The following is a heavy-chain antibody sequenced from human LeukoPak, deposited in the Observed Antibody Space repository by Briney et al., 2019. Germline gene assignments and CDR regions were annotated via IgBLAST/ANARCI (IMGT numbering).Heavy chain of an antibody. CDR2: IYHSGST. J-gene: IGHJ6*03. V-gene: IGHV4-38-2*02. CDR3: ARAGRSYDFWSGYYPSLYYYYYMDV. Sequence: SETLSLTCTVSGYSISSGYYWGWIRQPPGKGLEWIGSIYHSGSTYYNPSLKSRVAISVDTSKNQFSLKLSSVTAADTAVYYCARAGRSYDFWSGYYPSLYYYYYMDVWGKGTTVTVSS. CDR1: GYSISSGYY. D-gene: IGHD3-3*01.